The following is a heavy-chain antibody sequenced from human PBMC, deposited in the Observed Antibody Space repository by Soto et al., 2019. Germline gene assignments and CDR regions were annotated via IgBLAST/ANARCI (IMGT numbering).Heavy chain of an antibody. J-gene: IGHJ6*02. CDR3: AGPGDYYYYYGMDV. V-gene: IGHV1-69*12. Sequence: QVQLVQSGAEVKKPGSSVKVSCKASGGTFSSYAISWVRQAPGQGLEWMGGIISIFGTANYAQKFQGRVTITADESTSTACLEFSSLRSEDTAVYYCAGPGDYYYYYGMDVWGQGTTVTVSS. D-gene: IGHD4-17*01. CDR2: IISIFGTA. CDR1: GGTFSSYA.